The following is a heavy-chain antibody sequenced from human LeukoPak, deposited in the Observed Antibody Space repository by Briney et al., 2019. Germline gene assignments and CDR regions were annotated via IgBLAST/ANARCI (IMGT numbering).Heavy chain of an antibody. V-gene: IGHV1-18*01. D-gene: IGHD3-22*01. J-gene: IGHJ4*02. CDR3: ARSPFHYYDSSGAMPLGY. Sequence: ASVKVSCKVSGYTLTSYGISWVRQAPGQGLEWMGWISAYNGNANYAQKLQGRVTMTTDTSTSTAYMELRSLRSDDTAVYYCARSPFHYYDSSGAMPLGYWGQGTLVTVSS. CDR2: ISAYNGNA. CDR1: GYTLTSYG.